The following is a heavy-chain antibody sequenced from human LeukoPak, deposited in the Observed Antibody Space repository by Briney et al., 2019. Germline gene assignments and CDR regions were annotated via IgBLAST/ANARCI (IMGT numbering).Heavy chain of an antibody. Sequence: SETLSLTCTVSSGSISSYYWSWIRQPPGKGLEWIGYIYYTGNTNYNPSLKSRVTISVDTSKNQFSLNLSSVTAADTAIYYCARLGGATSPFGYWGQGTLVTVSS. CDR1: SGSISSYY. J-gene: IGHJ4*02. CDR2: IYYTGNT. CDR3: ARLGGATSPFGY. V-gene: IGHV4-59*08. D-gene: IGHD1-26*01.